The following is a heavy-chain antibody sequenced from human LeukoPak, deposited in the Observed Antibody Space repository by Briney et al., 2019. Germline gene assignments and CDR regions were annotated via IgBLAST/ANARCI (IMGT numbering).Heavy chain of an antibody. CDR2: ISSSGSTI. Sequence: GGSLRLSCAASGFTFSSYEMNWVRQAPGKGLEWVSYISSSGSTIYYADSVKGRFTISRDNAKNSLYLQMNSLRAEDTAVFYCAKEIYGDPTGGRFQHWGQGTLVTVSS. V-gene: IGHV3-48*03. CDR1: GFTFSSYE. CDR3: AKEIYGDPTGGRFQH. J-gene: IGHJ1*01. D-gene: IGHD4-17*01.